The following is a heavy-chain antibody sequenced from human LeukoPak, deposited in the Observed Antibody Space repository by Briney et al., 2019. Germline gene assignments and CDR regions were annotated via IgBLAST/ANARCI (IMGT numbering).Heavy chain of an antibody. CDR1: GFSVSRNY. J-gene: IGHJ4*02. CDR3: ARKTDHQTFGYY. Sequence: GGSLRLSCAASGFSVSRNYMTWVRQAPGEGLEWVSLIYSGGSTSYADSVKGRFTISTDNSKNTLYLQMNSLRAEDTAVYYCARKTDHQTFGYYWGQGTLVTVSS. D-gene: IGHD2/OR15-2a*01. CDR2: IYSGGST. V-gene: IGHV3-66*01.